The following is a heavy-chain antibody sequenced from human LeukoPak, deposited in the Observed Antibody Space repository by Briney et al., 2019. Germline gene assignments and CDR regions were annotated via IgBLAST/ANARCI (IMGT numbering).Heavy chain of an antibody. CDR1: GFTFSSYS. J-gene: IGHJ4*02. D-gene: IGHD1-14*01. Sequence: PGGSLRLSCAVSGFTFSSYSMNWVRQAPGKGLEWISYISGSGSTIYYADSVKGRFTISRDNAKNSLYLQMNSLRDEDTAVYYCAGDSFLPEPRYFDYWGQGTLVTVSS. V-gene: IGHV3-48*02. CDR2: ISGSGSTI. CDR3: AGDSFLPEPRYFDY.